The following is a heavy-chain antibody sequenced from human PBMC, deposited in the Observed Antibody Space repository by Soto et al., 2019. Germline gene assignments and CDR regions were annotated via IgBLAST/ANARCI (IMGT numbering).Heavy chain of an antibody. D-gene: IGHD3-22*01. CDR1: GFTFSIYA. CDR2: MSRSGDKT. V-gene: IGHV3-23*01. Sequence: EVQLLESGGGLVQPGESLRLSCAASGFTFSIYAMTWVRQSPGKGLEWVSSMSRSGDKTYYADSGKGRFTISRDNSKNTLYLQMNSLRAEDTAIYYCAKDQSNSNPLYYFDFWGPGTLVTVSS. CDR3: AKDQSNSNPLYYFDF. J-gene: IGHJ4*02.